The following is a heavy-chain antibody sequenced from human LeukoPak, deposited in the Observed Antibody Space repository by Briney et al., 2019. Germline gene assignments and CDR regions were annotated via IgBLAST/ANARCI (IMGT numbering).Heavy chain of an antibody. Sequence: SETLTLTCTVSGGSISSSSYYWGWIRQPPGKGLEWIGSIYYSGSTYYNPSLKSRVTISVDTSKNQFSLKLSSVTAADTAVYYCARQILESRDFDYWGQGTLVTVSS. J-gene: IGHJ4*02. D-gene: IGHD3-3*01. CDR3: ARQILESRDFDY. CDR2: IYYSGST. V-gene: IGHV4-39*01. CDR1: GGSISSSSYY.